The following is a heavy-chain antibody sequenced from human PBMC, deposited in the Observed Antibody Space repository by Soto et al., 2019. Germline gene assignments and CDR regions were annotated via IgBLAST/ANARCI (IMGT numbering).Heavy chain of an antibody. J-gene: IGHJ6*02. V-gene: IGHV1-8*01. CDR1: GYTFTSYD. D-gene: IGHD2-21*01. Sequence: ASVKVSCKASGYTFTSYDINCVRQATGQGLEWMGWMNPNSGNTAYAQKFQGRVTMTRNTSISTAYMELSSLRSEDTAVYYCAREVARGMDVWGQGTTVTVSS. CDR2: MNPNSGNT. CDR3: AREVARGMDV.